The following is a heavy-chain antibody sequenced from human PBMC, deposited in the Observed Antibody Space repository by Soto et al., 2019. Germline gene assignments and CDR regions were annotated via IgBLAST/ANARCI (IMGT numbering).Heavy chain of an antibody. Sequence: PGGSLRLSCVASGFTFSDYNMNWVRQAPGKGLEWVSFISGRSNTIYCADSVKGRFTISRDNAKNSLYLQMNSLRAEDTAVYYCAREWDGDGYNSGWFDPWGQGTLVTVSS. CDR2: ISGRSNTI. J-gene: IGHJ5*02. V-gene: IGHV3-48*01. CDR1: GFTFSDYN. D-gene: IGHD5-12*01. CDR3: AREWDGDGYNSGWFDP.